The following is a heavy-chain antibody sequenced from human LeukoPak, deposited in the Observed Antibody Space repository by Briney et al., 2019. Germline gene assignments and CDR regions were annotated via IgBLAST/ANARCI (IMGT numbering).Heavy chain of an antibody. V-gene: IGHV4-39*07. D-gene: IGHD2-15*01. CDR2: IYSSGST. CDR1: GGSISSISYY. J-gene: IGHJ5*02. Sequence: ASETLSLTCTVSGGSISSISYYWGWIRQPPGKGLEWIGSIYSSGSTYYNASLKSRVTISVDTSKNQFSLKLSSVTAADTAVYYCARLVVVAASDSYDPWGQGTLVTVSS. CDR3: ARLVVVAASDSYDP.